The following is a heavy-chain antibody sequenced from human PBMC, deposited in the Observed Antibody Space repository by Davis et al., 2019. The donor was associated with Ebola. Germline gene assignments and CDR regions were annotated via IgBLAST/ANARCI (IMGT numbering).Heavy chain of an antibody. J-gene: IGHJ4*02. V-gene: IGHV3-23*01. CDR1: GYTFRIHA. CDR2: LSGSGGLS. CDR3: AKFEYYHVSTGLYNSLDF. D-gene: IGHD3-9*01. Sequence: PGGSLRLSCATSGYTFRIHAMTWVRQAPGKGLDWVSALSGSGGLSYYADSVRGRFTISRDNSKNTLYLQMDSLTVEDTAIYYCAKFEYYHVSTGLYNSLDFWGRGTLVTVSS.